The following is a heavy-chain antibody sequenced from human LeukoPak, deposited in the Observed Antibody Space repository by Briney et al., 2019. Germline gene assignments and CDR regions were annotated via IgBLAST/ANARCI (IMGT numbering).Heavy chain of an antibody. Sequence: PGGSLRLSCTASGFTFSTHPMSWIRQPPGKGLEWIGEINHSGSTNYNPSLKSRVTISVDTSKNQFSLKLSSVTAADTAVYYCARGSRWELHFDYWGQGTLVTVSS. V-gene: IGHV4-34*01. CDR3: ARGSRWELHFDY. J-gene: IGHJ4*02. CDR2: INHSGST. D-gene: IGHD2-15*01. CDR1: GFTFSTHP.